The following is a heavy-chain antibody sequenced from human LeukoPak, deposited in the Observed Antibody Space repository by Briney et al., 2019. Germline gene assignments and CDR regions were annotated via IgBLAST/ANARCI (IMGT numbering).Heavy chain of an antibody. J-gene: IGHJ5*02. CDR3: ARDRDSSGWYWFDP. V-gene: IGHV4-4*02. Sequence: SETLSLTCTVSGGSISSSNWWSWVRQPPGKGLEWIGEIYHSGSTNYNPSLKSRVTISVDKSKNQFSLKLSSVTAADTAVYYCARDRDSSGWYWFDPWGQGTLVTVSS. D-gene: IGHD6-19*01. CDR2: IYHSGST. CDR1: GGSISSSNW.